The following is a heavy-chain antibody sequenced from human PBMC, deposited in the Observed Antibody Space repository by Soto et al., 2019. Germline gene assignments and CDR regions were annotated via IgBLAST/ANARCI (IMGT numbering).Heavy chain of an antibody. Sequence: SVKVSCKASGGTFSSYAISWVRQAPGQGLEWMGGIIPIFGTANYAQKFQGRVTITADESTSTAYMELSSLRSEDTAVYYCASPRYGSGNRRAIFDYWGQGTLVTVSS. D-gene: IGHD3-10*01. CDR2: IIPIFGTA. V-gene: IGHV1-69*13. CDR1: GGTFSSYA. J-gene: IGHJ4*02. CDR3: ASPRYGSGNRRAIFDY.